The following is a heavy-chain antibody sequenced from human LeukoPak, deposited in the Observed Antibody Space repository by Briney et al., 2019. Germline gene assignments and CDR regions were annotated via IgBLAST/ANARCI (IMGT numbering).Heavy chain of an antibody. CDR3: ARGGLRFLEWLSPSYGMDV. CDR2: IIPIFGTA. CDR1: GGTFSSYA. J-gene: IGHJ6*02. Sequence: SVTVSCKASGGTFSSYAISWVRQAPGQGLEWMGGIIPIFGTANYAQKFQGRVTITADESTSTAYMELSSLRSEDTAVYYCARGGLRFLEWLSPSYGMDVWGQGTTVTVSS. D-gene: IGHD3-3*01. V-gene: IGHV1-69*13.